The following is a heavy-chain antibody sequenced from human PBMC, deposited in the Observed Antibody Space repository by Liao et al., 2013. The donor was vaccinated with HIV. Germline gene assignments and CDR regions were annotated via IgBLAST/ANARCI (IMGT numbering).Heavy chain of an antibody. CDR1: GVSIDTHY. Sequence: QVQLQESGPGLVRPSETLSLTCAVSGVSIDTHYWSWIRQPPGKGLEWIGYLYYTGSANYNPSLKSRVTILLDTSKNHVLLNLTSVTAADTAVYYCVRAAGWPYNHYMDVWGKGTTVTVSS. V-gene: IGHV4-59*11. CDR3: VRAAGWPYNHYMDV. CDR2: LYYTGSA. D-gene: IGHD1-14*01. J-gene: IGHJ6*03.